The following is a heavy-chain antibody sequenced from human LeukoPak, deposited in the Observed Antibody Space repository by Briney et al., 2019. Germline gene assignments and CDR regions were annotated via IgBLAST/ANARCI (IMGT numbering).Heavy chain of an antibody. J-gene: IGHJ4*02. Sequence: PSETLSLTCTVSGGSISSSSYYWGWIRQPPGKGLEWIGSIYYSGSTNYNPSLKSRVSISVDTSKNQFSLKLSSVTAADTAVYYCARTGSTVTMLYPFDHWGQGTLVTVSS. CDR2: IYYSGST. CDR3: ARTGSTVTMLYPFDH. CDR1: GGSISSSSYY. D-gene: IGHD4-17*01. V-gene: IGHV4-39*07.